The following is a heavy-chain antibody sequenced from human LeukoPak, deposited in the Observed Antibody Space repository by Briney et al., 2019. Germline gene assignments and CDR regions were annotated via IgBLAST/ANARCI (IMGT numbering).Heavy chain of an antibody. CDR1: GFTFSNYW. V-gene: IGHV3-7*01. CDR2: IKEDGSDK. Sequence: PGGSLRLSCTASGFTFSNYWMSWVRQAPGLGLEWVANIKEDGSDKYYVESVKGRFTISRDNAKNSLYLQMISLRAEDTAVYFCARMGRDGYSFDYWGQGTLVTVSS. D-gene: IGHD5-24*01. J-gene: IGHJ4*02. CDR3: ARMGRDGYSFDY.